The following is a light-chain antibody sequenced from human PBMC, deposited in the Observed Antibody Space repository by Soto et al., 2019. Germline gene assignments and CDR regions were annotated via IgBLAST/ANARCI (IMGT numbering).Light chain of an antibody. V-gene: IGKV3-15*01. J-gene: IGKJ1*01. CDR3: QQYNNWLWT. Sequence: EIVMTQSPATLSVSPGERATLSCRASQSLSRNLAWYQQKPGQAPRLIIYGASTRATGIPARFSGSGSGTEFTLTISSLQSEDSAVYYCQQYNNWLWTFGQGTKVEIK. CDR1: QSLSRN. CDR2: GAS.